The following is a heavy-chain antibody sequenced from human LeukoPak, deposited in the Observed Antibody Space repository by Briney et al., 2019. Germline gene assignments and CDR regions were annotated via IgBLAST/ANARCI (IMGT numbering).Heavy chain of an antibody. Sequence: SETLSLTCTVSGGSISSSTYCWGWIRQPPGKGLEWIGSIYYSGGSYYNPSLKSRVTISVDTSKNQFSLRLGSVTAADTAVFFCGRHRVGTNLHFDYWGQGTLVTVSS. CDR1: GGSISSSTYC. D-gene: IGHD1-26*01. CDR2: IYYSGGS. V-gene: IGHV4-39*01. J-gene: IGHJ4*02. CDR3: GRHRVGTNLHFDY.